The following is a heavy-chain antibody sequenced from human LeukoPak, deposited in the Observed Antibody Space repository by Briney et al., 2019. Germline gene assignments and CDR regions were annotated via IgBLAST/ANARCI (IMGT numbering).Heavy chain of an antibody. CDR2: ISGSGSRT. D-gene: IGHD3-10*01. Sequence: PGGSLRLSCAASGFTFSNYGMSWVRQAPGKGLEWVSEISGSGSRTYYADYVKGRFTTSRDNPKNTLYLQMNSLRADDTAVYYCAKEMRNFGTYYYYMDVWGKGTTVTISS. CDR3: AKEMRNFGTYYYYMDV. J-gene: IGHJ6*03. V-gene: IGHV3-23*01. CDR1: GFTFSNYG.